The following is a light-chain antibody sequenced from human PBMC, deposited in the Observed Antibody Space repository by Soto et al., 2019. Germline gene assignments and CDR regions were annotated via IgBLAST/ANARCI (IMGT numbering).Light chain of an antibody. J-gene: IGLJ2*01. V-gene: IGLV3-1*01. Sequence: SYELTQPSSVSAFPGQTASITCSGDKLGDNYASWYQQKPGQSPVVIIYQDNKRPSGIPERFSGSNSGNTATLTISGTQAMDEADYYCQAWVSSTAVFGGGTKLTVL. CDR2: QDN. CDR3: QAWVSSTAV. CDR1: KLGDNY.